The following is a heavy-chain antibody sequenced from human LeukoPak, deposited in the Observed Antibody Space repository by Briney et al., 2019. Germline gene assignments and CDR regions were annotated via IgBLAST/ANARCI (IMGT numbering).Heavy chain of an antibody. J-gene: IGHJ4*02. CDR1: GGTFSSYA. CDR3: ASNSEIAVAGTWGFDY. CDR2: IIPIFGTA. V-gene: IGHV1-69*05. D-gene: IGHD6-19*01. Sequence: ASVKVSCKASGGTFSSYAISWVRQAPGQGLEWMGGIIPIFGTANYAQKFQGRVTITTVESTSTAYMELSSLRSEDTAVYYCASNSEIAVAGTWGFDYWGQGTLVTVSS.